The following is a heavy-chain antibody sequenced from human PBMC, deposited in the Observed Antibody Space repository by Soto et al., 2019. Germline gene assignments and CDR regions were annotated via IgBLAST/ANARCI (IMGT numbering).Heavy chain of an antibody. J-gene: IGHJ6*02. CDR3: ARERGSYIGSSLSFYGMDV. D-gene: IGHD1-26*01. Sequence: QVQLVQSGAEMKEPGSSVKVSCQASGGTFSGYAINWVRQAPGQGLEWMGGIIPIFGTANYAQKFQGRVTITADESTRTAYMELSSLRSEDTAIYYCARERGSYIGSSLSFYGMDVWGQGTTVTVSS. V-gene: IGHV1-69*01. CDR1: GGTFSGYA. CDR2: IIPIFGTA.